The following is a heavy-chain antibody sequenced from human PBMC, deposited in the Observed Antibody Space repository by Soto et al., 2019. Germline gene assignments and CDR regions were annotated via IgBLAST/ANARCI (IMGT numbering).Heavy chain of an antibody. CDR2: INPDGSDI. CDR1: GFSFSSYW. CDR3: ARHSDWSFDH. Sequence: PGGSLRLSCAASGFSFSSYWMTWVRQTPGTGLEWVANINPDGSDIHYVDSVKGRFTISRDDAKNSLYLHMNSLRAEDTAVYYCARHSDWSFDHWGEGT. V-gene: IGHV3-7*01. D-gene: IGHD3-9*01. J-gene: IGHJ4*02.